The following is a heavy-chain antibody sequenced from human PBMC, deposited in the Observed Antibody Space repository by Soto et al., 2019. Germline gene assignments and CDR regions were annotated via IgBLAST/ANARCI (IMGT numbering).Heavy chain of an antibody. CDR2: IWYDGSNK. Sequence: GGSLRLSCAASGFTFSSYGMHWVRQAPGKGLEWVAVIWYDGSNKYYADSVKGRFTISRDNSKNTLYLQMNSLRAEDTAVYYCAREYYDFWSGYYHWFDPWGQGTLVTVSS. D-gene: IGHD3-3*01. CDR1: GFTFSSYG. CDR3: AREYYDFWSGYYHWFDP. V-gene: IGHV3-33*01. J-gene: IGHJ5*02.